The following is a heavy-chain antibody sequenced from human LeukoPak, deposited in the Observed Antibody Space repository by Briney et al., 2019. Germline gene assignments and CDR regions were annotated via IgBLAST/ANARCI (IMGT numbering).Heavy chain of an antibody. V-gene: IGHV3-23*01. J-gene: IGHJ4*02. Sequence: GGSLRLSCAASGFTFSSYGMSWVRQAPGKGLEWVSEWVSPISGSGCSTYYADSVKGRFTISRDSSKNTLYLQMNSLRAEDTAVYYCTTDLVLWFGEFPDYWGQGTLVTVSS. CDR1: GFTFSSYG. D-gene: IGHD3-10*01. CDR3: TTDLVLWFGEFPDY. CDR2: ISGSGCST.